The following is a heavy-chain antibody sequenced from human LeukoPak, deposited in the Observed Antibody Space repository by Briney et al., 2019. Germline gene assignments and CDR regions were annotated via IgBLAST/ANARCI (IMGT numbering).Heavy chain of an antibody. CDR2: IYYSGST. J-gene: IGHJ6*03. CDR3: ARSVEGYCSGGSCYYYYYYYMDV. V-gene: IGHV4-61*10. Sequence: SETLSLTCTVSGGSISSGSYYWTWIRQPAGKGLEWIGYIYYSGSTNYNPSLKSRVTISVDTSKNQFSLKLSSVTAADTAVYYCARSVEGYCSGGSCYYYYYYYMDVWGKGTTVTVSS. D-gene: IGHD2-15*01. CDR1: GGSISSGSYY.